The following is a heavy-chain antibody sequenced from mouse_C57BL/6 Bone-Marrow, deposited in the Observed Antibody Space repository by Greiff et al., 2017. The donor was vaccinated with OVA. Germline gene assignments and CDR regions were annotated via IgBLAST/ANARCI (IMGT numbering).Heavy chain of an antibody. CDR3: ARGTGYYWYFDV. CDR2: INPSTGGT. V-gene: IGHV1-42*01. J-gene: IGHJ1*03. D-gene: IGHD2-2*01. Sequence: VQLQQSGPELVKPGASVKISCKASGYSFTGYYMNWVKQSPEKSLEWIGEINPSTGGTTYNQKFKAKATLTVDKSSSTAYMQLKSLTTEDSAVYYCARGTGYYWYFDVWGTGTTVTVSS. CDR1: GYSFTGYY.